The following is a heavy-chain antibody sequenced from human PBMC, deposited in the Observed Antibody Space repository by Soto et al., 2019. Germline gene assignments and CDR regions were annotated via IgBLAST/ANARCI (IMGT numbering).Heavy chain of an antibody. CDR1: LGSISSSSFY. Sequence: SETLSLTCTVSLGSISSSSFYWGWIRRPPGKGLEWIGTIYYSGSTYYNPSLKSRVSISVDTSENQFSLKLSSVTAADTAIYYCARHIAVAGTPLYFDYWGQGALVTVSS. V-gene: IGHV4-39*01. D-gene: IGHD6-19*01. J-gene: IGHJ4*02. CDR2: IYYSGST. CDR3: ARHIAVAGTPLYFDY.